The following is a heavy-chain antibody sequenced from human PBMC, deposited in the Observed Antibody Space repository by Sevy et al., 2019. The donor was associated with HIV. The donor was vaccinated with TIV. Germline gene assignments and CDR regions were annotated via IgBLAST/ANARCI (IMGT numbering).Heavy chain of an antibody. J-gene: IGHJ4*02. D-gene: IGHD1-26*01. CDR1: GFTFSSYS. Sequence: GGSLRLSCAASGFTFSSYSMNWVRQAPGKGLEWVSSISSSSSYIYYADSVKGRFTISRDNAKNSLYLQMNSLRAEDMAVYYCNRMGATSGSMLGAFDYWGQGTLVTVSS. CDR2: ISSSSSYI. CDR3: NRMGATSGSMLGAFDY. V-gene: IGHV3-21*01.